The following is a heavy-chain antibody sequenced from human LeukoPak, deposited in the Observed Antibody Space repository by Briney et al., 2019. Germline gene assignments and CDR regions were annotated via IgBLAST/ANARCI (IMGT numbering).Heavy chain of an antibody. V-gene: IGHV4-30-4*01. Sequence: PSETLSLTCTVSGGSISSGDYYWSWIRQPPGKGLEWIGYIYYSGSTYYNPSLKSRVTISVDTSKNQFSLKLSSVTAADTAVYYCARALPGDRVDYWGQGTLVTVSS. CDR3: ARALPGDRVDY. CDR2: IYYSGST. J-gene: IGHJ4*02. D-gene: IGHD7-27*01. CDR1: GGSISSGDYY.